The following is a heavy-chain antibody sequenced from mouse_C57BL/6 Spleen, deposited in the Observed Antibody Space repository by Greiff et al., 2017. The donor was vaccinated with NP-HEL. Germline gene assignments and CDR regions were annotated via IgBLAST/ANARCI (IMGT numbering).Heavy chain of an antibody. CDR1: GFNIKDDY. V-gene: IGHV14-4*01. CDR2: IDPENGDT. CDR3: TTRYGSSY. J-gene: IGHJ2*01. D-gene: IGHD1-1*01. Sequence: VQLQQSGAELVRPGASVKLSCTASGFNIKDDYMHWVKQRPEQGLEWIGWIDPENGDTEYASKFQGKATITADTSSNTAYLQLSSLTSEDTAVYYCTTRYGSSYWGQGTTLTVSS.